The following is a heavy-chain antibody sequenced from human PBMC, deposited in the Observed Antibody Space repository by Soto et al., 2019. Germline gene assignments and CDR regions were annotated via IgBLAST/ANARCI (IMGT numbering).Heavy chain of an antibody. Sequence: GGSLRLSCAASGFTFSTYAMSWVRQAPGKGLEWVSAISGSGGNTYYADSVKGRFTISRDISRNTLHLQMNSLRAEDTAVYYCAKPFSSSWLYFFDYWGQGTLVTVSS. D-gene: IGHD6-13*01. CDR2: ISGSGGNT. V-gene: IGHV3-23*01. CDR3: AKPFSSSWLYFFDY. CDR1: GFTFSTYA. J-gene: IGHJ4*02.